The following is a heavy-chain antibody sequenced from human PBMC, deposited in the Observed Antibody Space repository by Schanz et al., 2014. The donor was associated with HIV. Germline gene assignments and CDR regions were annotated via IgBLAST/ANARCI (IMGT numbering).Heavy chain of an antibody. V-gene: IGHV3-23*05. CDR3: TREGNYYGGSVPGH. D-gene: IGHD2-21*01. CDR1: GFTFNNYA. J-gene: IGHJ4*02. Sequence: EVQLLEFGGGSVRPGESLRLSCLASGFTFNNYAMSWVRQAPGKGLEWVAVINWNGNTTYYADSVKGRFTISRDNSNNFLFLLMPPLGADDTASYCCTREGNYYGGSVPGHWGQGALVSVSS. CDR2: INWNGNTT.